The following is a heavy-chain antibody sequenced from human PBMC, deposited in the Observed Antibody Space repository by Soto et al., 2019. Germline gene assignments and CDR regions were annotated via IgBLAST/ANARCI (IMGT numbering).Heavy chain of an antibody. Sequence: PSETLSLTCAVYGGSFTGYSWTWIRQPPVKGLEWIGEINHSGITNYNPSLKSRVTISIDKAKNQVSLKLSSVTAADTAVYYCARTRTSTEYYSCSYGMDVWGQGTTATV. V-gene: IGHV4-34*01. CDR2: INHSGIT. J-gene: IGHJ6*02. D-gene: IGHD1-7*01. CDR1: GGSFTGYS. CDR3: ARTRTSTEYYSCSYGMDV.